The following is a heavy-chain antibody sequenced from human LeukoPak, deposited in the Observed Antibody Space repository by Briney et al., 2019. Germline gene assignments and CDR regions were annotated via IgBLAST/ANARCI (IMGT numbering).Heavy chain of an antibody. CDR1: GYTFTAYY. J-gene: IGHJ6*02. CDR2: INPNSGGT. CDR3: ARVNSDYVGPGYYYVMDV. Sequence: GASVRVSCKASGYTFTAYYIHWVRQAPGQGLEWMGWINPNSGGTNYAQKFQGRVTMTRDTAISTAYMELRSLGSDDTAVYYCARVNSDYVGPGYYYVMDVWGQGTTVSVSS. V-gene: IGHV1-2*02. D-gene: IGHD5-12*01.